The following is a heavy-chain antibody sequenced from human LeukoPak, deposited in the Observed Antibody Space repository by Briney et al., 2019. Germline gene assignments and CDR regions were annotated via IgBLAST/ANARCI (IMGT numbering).Heavy chain of an antibody. Sequence: SETLSLTCTVSGGFISSSSFYWGWIRQPPGKGLEWIGHMYYGGSTNYNPSLKSRVTISVDTSKNQFSLKLSSVTAADTAVYYCAREDDSGYYYVYWGQGALVTVSS. CDR3: AREDDSGYYYVY. D-gene: IGHD3-22*01. CDR2: MYYGGST. CDR1: GGFISSSSFY. J-gene: IGHJ4*02. V-gene: IGHV4-39*07.